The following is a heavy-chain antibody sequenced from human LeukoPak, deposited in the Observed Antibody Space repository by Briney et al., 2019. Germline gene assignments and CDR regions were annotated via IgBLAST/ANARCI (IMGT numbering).Heavy chain of an antibody. CDR2: ISSSSSTI. D-gene: IGHD3-10*01. J-gene: IGHJ4*02. CDR1: GFTFSSYS. V-gene: IGHV3-48*02. CDR3: ARDRLAYYYGSGSYSS. Sequence: PGGSLRLSCAASGFTFSSYSMNWVRQAPGKGLEWVSYISSSSSTIYYADSVKGRFTISGDNAKNSLYLQMNSLRDEDTAVYYCARDRLAYYYGSGSYSSWGQGTLVTVSS.